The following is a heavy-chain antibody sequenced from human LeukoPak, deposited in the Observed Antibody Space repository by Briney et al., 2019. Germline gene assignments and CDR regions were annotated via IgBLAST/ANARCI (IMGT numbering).Heavy chain of an antibody. CDR2: FDPEDGET. J-gene: IGHJ4*02. D-gene: IGHD6-13*01. CDR1: GYTRTELS. CDR3: ATGGLAAAGLRGTIDY. Sequence: SLHGSCKVSGYTRTELSMHWVRQAPGRGVEGMGGFDPEDGETIYAQKFQGRVTMTEDTSTDTDYMELSSLRSEDTAVYYCATGGLAAAGLRGTIDYWGQGTLVTVSS. V-gene: IGHV1-24*01.